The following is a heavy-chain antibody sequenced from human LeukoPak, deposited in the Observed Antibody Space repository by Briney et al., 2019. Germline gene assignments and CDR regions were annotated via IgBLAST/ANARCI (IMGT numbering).Heavy chain of an antibody. CDR2: ISSSSSYI. CDR1: GFTFSSYS. Sequence: GGSLRLSCAASGFTFSSYSMNWVRQAPGKGLEWVSSISSSSSYIYYADSVKGRFTISRDNAKNSLYLQMNSLRAEDTAVYCCARYGAYYYDSGYAFDIWGQGTMVTVSS. CDR3: ARYGAYYYDSGYAFDI. V-gene: IGHV3-21*01. D-gene: IGHD3-22*01. J-gene: IGHJ3*02.